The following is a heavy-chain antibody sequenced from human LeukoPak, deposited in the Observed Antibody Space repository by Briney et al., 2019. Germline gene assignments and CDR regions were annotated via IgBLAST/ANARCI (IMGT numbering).Heavy chain of an antibody. Sequence: SETLSLPCAVYGGSFNDYYLTWVRQPPGKGLEWVGEVNHSGSTNYNPSLKSRATISADTSKKQFSLELSSVTAADTAVYYCARGLTGARPGGIYWGQGTLVTVSS. J-gene: IGHJ4*02. D-gene: IGHD6-6*01. V-gene: IGHV4-34*01. CDR3: ARGLTGARPGGIY. CDR1: GGSFNDYY. CDR2: VNHSGST.